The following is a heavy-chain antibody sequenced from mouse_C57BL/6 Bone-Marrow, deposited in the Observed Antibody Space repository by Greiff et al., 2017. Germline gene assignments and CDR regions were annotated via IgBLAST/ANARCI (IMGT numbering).Heavy chain of an antibody. V-gene: IGHV1-61*01. CDR1: CYTFTTYW. CDR3: ARGGGRYAMDY. Sequence: QVQLQPPGAALVSPWSSVKLSCKASCYTFTTYWHDLVNQRPGQVLEWIGHFYPSDSVTHYNQKFKDKATLTVDKSSSTAYMQLSSLTSEDSAVYYCARGGGRYAMDYWGQGTSVTVSS. D-gene: IGHD1-1*02. CDR2: FYPSDSVT. J-gene: IGHJ4*01.